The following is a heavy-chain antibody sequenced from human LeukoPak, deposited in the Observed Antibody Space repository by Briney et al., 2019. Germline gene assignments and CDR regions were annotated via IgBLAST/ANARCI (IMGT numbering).Heavy chain of an antibody. CDR3: AHVSWELPGADYLDY. Sequence: SGPTLVNPTQTLTLTCTFSVFSLSTSGVTVGWIRQPPGKALEWLALIYWDDDKRYSPSLKSRLTITKDTSKNQVVLTMTNMDPVDTATYYCAHVSWELPGADYLDYWGQGTLVTVSS. J-gene: IGHJ4*02. CDR2: IYWDDDK. CDR1: VFSLSTSGVT. V-gene: IGHV2-5*02. D-gene: IGHD1-26*01.